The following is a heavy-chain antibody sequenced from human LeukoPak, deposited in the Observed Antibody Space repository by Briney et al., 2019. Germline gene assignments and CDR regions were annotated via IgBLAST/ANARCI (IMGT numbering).Heavy chain of an antibody. J-gene: IGHJ4*02. CDR2: INPNTGGT. CDR1: GYTFNDYY. CDR3: ARPSIPGTLMFDF. V-gene: IGHV1-2*02. Sequence: ASVKVSCKASGYTFNDYYMHWVRQAPGQGLEWMGWINPNTGGTKYAQKFQGRVTMTRDTSINTAYMELSRMRSDDTAIYYRARPSIPGTLMFDFWGRGTLVTVSS. D-gene: IGHD6-13*01.